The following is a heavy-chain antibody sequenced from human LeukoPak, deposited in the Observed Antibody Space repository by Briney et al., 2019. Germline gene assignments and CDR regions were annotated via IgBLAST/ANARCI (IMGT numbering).Heavy chain of an antibody. J-gene: IGHJ4*02. CDR3: ARVEDPGGYSHLDDY. V-gene: IGHV1-18*01. Sequence: ALVKVSCKASGYTFTSYGISWVRQAPGQGLEWMGWISAYNGNTNYAQKLQGRVAMTTDTSTSTAYMELRSLRSDDTAVYYCARVEDPGGYSHLDDYWGQGTLVTVSS. CDR1: GYTFTSYG. D-gene: IGHD3-22*01. CDR2: ISAYNGNT.